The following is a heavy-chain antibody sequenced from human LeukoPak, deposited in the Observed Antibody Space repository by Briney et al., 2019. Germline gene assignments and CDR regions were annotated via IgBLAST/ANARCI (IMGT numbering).Heavy chain of an antibody. D-gene: IGHD3-16*02. V-gene: IGHV4-34*01. CDR1: GGSFSGYY. CDR2: INHSGST. Sequence: PSETLSLTCAVYGGSFSGYYWSWIRQPPGKGLEWIGEINHSGSTNYNPSLKSRVTISVDTSKNQFSLKLCSVTAADTAVYYCARESIDRSLTNDYWGQGTLVTVSS. J-gene: IGHJ4*02. CDR3: ARESIDRSLTNDY.